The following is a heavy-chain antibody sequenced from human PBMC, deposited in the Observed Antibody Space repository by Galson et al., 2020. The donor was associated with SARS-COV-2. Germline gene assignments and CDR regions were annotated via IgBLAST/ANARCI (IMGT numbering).Heavy chain of an antibody. V-gene: IGHV1-46*01. CDR2: TNPSDGSS. CDR3: VAAADV. CDR1: GYMFTRYY. J-gene: IGHJ6*02. Sequence: ASVKVSCKASGYMFTRYYMHWVRQPPGKAPEGMGMTNPSDGSSRYVQKFQGRVTMTRDTSTTTVYMEMRRLRYEDTAVYYCVAAADVWGQGTTVTVSS.